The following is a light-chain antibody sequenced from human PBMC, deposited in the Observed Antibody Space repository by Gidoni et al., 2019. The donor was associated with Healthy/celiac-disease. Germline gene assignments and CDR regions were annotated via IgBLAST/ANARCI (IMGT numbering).Light chain of an antibody. CDR3: EAWEDSRSGYV. J-gene: IGLJ1*01. CDR1: SSNIGSNY. CDR2: RNN. V-gene: IGLV1-47*01. Sequence: QSVLTKPPSASGTPVQRVTISCSGSSSNIGSNYVYWYQQLPGPAPKLLIYRNNQRPSGVPVRFSGSKSGTSASLAISGLRSEDEADYYCEAWEDSRSGYVFGTGTKVTVL.